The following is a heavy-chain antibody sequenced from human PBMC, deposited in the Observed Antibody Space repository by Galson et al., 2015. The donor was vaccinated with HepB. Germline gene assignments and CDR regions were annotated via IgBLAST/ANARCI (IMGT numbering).Heavy chain of an antibody. Sequence: SLRLSCAASRFIFSRYAVHWVRQAPGKGLEWVAIISSDGRNANYADFLEGRFTISRDNSKNTVFLQMNSLRPEDTAVYYCARDDTTVTRGGDYYYYGLDVWGQGATVTVSS. J-gene: IGHJ6*02. CDR2: ISSDGRNA. CDR3: ARDDTTVTRGGDYYYYGLDV. V-gene: IGHV3-30*04. D-gene: IGHD4-11*01. CDR1: RFIFSRYA.